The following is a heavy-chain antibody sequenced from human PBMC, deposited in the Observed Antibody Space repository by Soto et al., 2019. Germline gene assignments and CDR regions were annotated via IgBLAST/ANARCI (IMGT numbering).Heavy chain of an antibody. Sequence: ELQLVQSEAEVKKPGESLKISCKGSGYSFPSYCIGWVRQMPGKGLEWMGIICPGDSGPTYSPSFQGQVTISADKSRRTAYLQWSSLKASDTAMYYCVGSYYYGSGSYYEVRAFDIWGQGTTVTVSS. J-gene: IGHJ3*02. V-gene: IGHV5-51*03. CDR2: ICPGDSGP. CDR3: VGSYYYGSGSYYEVRAFDI. D-gene: IGHD3-10*01. CDR1: GYSFPSYC.